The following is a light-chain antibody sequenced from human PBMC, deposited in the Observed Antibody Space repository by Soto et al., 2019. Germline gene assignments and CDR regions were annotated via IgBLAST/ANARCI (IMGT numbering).Light chain of an antibody. V-gene: IGLV2-14*01. J-gene: IGLJ1*01. CDR1: SSDVGGYNY. CDR3: SSYTRSRTYV. CDR2: EVT. Sequence: QSALTQPASVSGSPGQSIAISCTGTSSDVGGYNYVSWFQQHPGKAPKLLIYEVTNRPSGVSYRFSGSKSGSTASLTISGLQAEDEADYYCSSYTRSRTYVFGTGTKLTVL.